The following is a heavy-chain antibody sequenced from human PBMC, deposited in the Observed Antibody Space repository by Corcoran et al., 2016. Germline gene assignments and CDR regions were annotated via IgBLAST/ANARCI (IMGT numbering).Heavy chain of an antibody. Sequence: QVQLQELGPGLVKPSETLSLTCTVSGGSVSSGSYYWSWIRQPPGKGLEWIGYIYYSGSTNYKPSLKSRVTISVDTSKNQFSLKLSSVTAADTAVYYCAFASEGLSAFYGMDVWGQGNTVTVSS. V-gene: IGHV4-61*01. CDR3: AFASEGLSAFYGMDV. D-gene: IGHD2-2*01. CDR1: GGSVSSGSYY. J-gene: IGHJ6*02. CDR2: IYYSGST.